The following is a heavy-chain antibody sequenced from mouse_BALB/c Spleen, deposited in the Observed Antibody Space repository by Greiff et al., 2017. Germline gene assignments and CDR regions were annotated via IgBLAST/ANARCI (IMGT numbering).Heavy chain of an antibody. V-gene: IGHV5-2*03. CDR2: INSDGGST. CDR3: ANQLAWFAY. CDR1: EYEFPSHD. D-gene: IGHD4-1*02. J-gene: IGHJ3*01. Sequence: DVKLVESGGGLVQPGESLKLSCESNEYEFPSHDMSWVRKTPEKRLELVAAINSDGGSTYYPDTVKGRFTISRDNAKNTLYLQMSSLKSEDTAMYYCANQLAWFAYWGQGTLVTVSA.